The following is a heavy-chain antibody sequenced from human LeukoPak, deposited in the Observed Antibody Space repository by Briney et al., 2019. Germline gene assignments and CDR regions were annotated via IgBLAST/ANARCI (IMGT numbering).Heavy chain of an antibody. CDR1: GGSFSGYY. CDR3: ARSRGNWFDP. J-gene: IGHJ5*02. CDR2: INHSGST. D-gene: IGHD6-13*01. V-gene: IGHV4-34*01. Sequence: PSETLSLTCAVYGGSFSGYYWSWIRQPPGKGREWIGEINHSGSTNYNPSLKSRVTISVDTSKNQFSLKLSSVTAADTAVYYCARSRGNWFDPWGQGTLVTVSS.